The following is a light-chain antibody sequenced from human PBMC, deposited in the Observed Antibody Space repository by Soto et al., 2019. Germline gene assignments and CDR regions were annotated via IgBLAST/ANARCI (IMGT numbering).Light chain of an antibody. Sequence: QSVLTQPPSASGTPGQRVTISCSGGSSNIGSNAVNWYQQFPGTAPKLLIYTDNQRPSGVPDRFSGSKSGTSASLAISGLQSEDEADYFCAAWDGSLNAYVFGTGTKLTVL. CDR1: SSNIGSNA. J-gene: IGLJ1*01. CDR2: TDN. V-gene: IGLV1-44*01. CDR3: AAWDGSLNAYV.